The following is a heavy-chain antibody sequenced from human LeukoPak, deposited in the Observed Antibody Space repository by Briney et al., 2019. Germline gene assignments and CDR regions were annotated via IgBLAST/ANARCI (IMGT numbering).Heavy chain of an antibody. CDR1: GGSFSGYF. Sequence: SETLSLTCAVYGGSFSGYFWTWIRQPPGKGLEWIGSIYYSGSTYYNPPLKSRVTISVDTSKNQFSLKLSSVTAADTAVYYCASIANHDFWRYYFDYWGQGTLVTVSS. CDR3: ASIANHDFWRYYFDY. V-gene: IGHV4-34*01. D-gene: IGHD3-3*01. CDR2: IYYSGST. J-gene: IGHJ4*02.